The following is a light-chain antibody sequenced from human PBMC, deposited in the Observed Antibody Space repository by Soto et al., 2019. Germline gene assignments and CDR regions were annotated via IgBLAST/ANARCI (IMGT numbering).Light chain of an antibody. CDR3: QQTYTTPRT. CDR1: QTASNY. Sequence: DTQMTQSPSYLSASVGDRISITCRASQTASNYVNWYQQKPGKAPTLLISATSTLQSGVPSRFRGSGSGTDFNLTITSLQPEDFATYYCQQTYTTPRTFGQGTKVAIK. V-gene: IGKV1-39*01. J-gene: IGKJ1*01. CDR2: ATS.